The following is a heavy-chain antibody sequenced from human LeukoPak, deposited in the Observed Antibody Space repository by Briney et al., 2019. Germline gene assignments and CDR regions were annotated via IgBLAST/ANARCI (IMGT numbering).Heavy chain of an antibody. Sequence: SETLSLTCTVSGGSISSGSYYWSWIRQPAGKGLEWIGRIYTSGSTNYNPSLKSRVTISVDTSKNQFSLKLSSVTAADTAVYYCARDHAVAGTGFYYYGMDVWGQGTTVTVSS. D-gene: IGHD6-19*01. J-gene: IGHJ6*02. V-gene: IGHV4-61*02. CDR3: ARDHAVAGTGFYYYGMDV. CDR1: GGSISSGSYY. CDR2: IYTSGST.